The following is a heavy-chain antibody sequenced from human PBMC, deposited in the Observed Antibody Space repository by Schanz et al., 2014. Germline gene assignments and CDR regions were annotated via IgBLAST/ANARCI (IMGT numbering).Heavy chain of an antibody. CDR2: MNPDSGNT. D-gene: IGHD3-9*01. CDR1: GYNITSND. V-gene: IGHV1-8*01. CDR3: ARVQDDILTGSEYYYGMDV. Sequence: QVQLVQSGAEVKKPGASVKVSCKASGYNITSNDVTWVRQATGQGLEWMGWMNPDSGNTGYAQKFQGRVTMTTDTSTSTAYMELRSLRSDDTAVYYCARVQDDILTGSEYYYGMDVWGKGTTVTVSS. J-gene: IGHJ6*04.